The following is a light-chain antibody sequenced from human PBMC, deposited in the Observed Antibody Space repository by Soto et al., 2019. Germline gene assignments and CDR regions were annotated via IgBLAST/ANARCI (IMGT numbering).Light chain of an antibody. CDR3: LQDYTFPYT. V-gene: IGKV1-6*01. CDR2: AAS. CDR1: QGIRND. J-gene: IGKJ2*01. Sequence: AIQRTQSPSSLSASVGDRVTITCRASQGIRNDLGWYQQKPGKAPKLLISAASSLQSGVPSRFSGSGSGTDFTLTITSLQPADFASYYCLQDYTFPYTFGQGTKLEIK.